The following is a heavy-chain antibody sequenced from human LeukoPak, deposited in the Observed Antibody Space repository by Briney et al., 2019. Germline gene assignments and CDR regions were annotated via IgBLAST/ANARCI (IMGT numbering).Heavy chain of an antibody. CDR3: ARDPDRDYSTGY. Sequence: SVKVSCKASGGTFSSYAISWVRQAPGQGLEWTGGIIPIFGTANYAQKFQGRVTITADESTSTAYMELSSLRSEDTAVYYCARDPDRDYSTGYWGQGTLVTVSS. V-gene: IGHV1-69*13. CDR2: IIPIFGTA. J-gene: IGHJ4*02. CDR1: GGTFSSYA. D-gene: IGHD4-11*01.